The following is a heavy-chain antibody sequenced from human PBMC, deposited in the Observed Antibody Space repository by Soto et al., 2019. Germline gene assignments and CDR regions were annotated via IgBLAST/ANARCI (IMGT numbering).Heavy chain of an antibody. V-gene: IGHV3-23*01. CDR2: ISASGTT. CDR1: GFTFINYA. J-gene: IGHJ5*01. D-gene: IGHD7-27*01. CDR3: AKDLTEATCA. Sequence: EVQVLESGGGLVQPGGSLRLSCTTSGFTFINYAFNWVRQAPGRGLEWVSAISASGTTYYTDSVKGRFTISRDVSRNKLFLQMNSLRVEDTAVYFCAKDLTEATCAWGHGTVVTVSS.